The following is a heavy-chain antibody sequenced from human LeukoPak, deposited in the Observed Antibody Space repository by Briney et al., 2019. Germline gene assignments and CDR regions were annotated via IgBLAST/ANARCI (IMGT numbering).Heavy chain of an antibody. CDR1: GFPLSSFW. CDR2: IKQDGSKK. Sequence: GVLRPSCVAPGFPLSSFWMTWVRQAPGEGLEWVANIKQDGSKKSYVDSVKGRFTISRDNAKNSLYLQMNSLRAGDTAIYYCTRVGYIDEGIDYWGQGTLVTVSS. D-gene: IGHD5-24*01. V-gene: IGHV3-7*04. CDR3: TRVGYIDEGIDY. J-gene: IGHJ4*02.